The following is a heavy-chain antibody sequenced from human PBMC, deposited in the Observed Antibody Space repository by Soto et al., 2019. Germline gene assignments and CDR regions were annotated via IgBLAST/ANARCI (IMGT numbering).Heavy chain of an antibody. CDR3: AKQTQLIVASHMDA. J-gene: IGHJ6*02. CDR2: ISGSGGST. CDR1: GFTLSSYA. D-gene: IGHD1-26*01. V-gene: IGHV3-23*01. Sequence: EVQLLESGGALVQPGGSLRLSCAVSGFTLSSYAMSWVRQAPGKGLEWVSYISGSGGSTYYAGAVRGRFTISRDISQNMLFLQMTTLRVDDTAVYYCAKQTQLIVASHMDAGGQGTTVTVSS.